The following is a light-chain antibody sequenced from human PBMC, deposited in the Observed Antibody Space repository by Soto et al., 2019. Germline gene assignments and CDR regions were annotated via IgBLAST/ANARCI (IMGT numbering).Light chain of an antibody. Sequence: QSALTQPASMSGSPGQWITISCTGTSSDVGYYNYVSWYQHHPGKAPKLMIYDVSNRPSGVSTRFSGSKSGNTPSLTISGLQAEDEADYYCKAYTTSNTYVFGTGTKLTVL. J-gene: IGLJ1*01. CDR3: KAYTTSNTYV. CDR2: DVS. V-gene: IGLV2-14*03. CDR1: SSDVGYYNY.